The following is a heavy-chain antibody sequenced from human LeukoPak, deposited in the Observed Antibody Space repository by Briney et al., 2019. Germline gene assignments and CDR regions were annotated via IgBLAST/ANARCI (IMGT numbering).Heavy chain of an antibody. CDR3: ARDRGTMVRGNNWFDP. CDR2: ISGSDGST. Sequence: GGSLRLSCAASGFTFSSYAMSWVRQAPGKGLEWVSAISGSDGSTYYADSVKGRFTISRDNAKNSLYLQMNSLRAEDTAVYYCARDRGTMVRGNNWFDPWGQGTLVTVSS. J-gene: IGHJ5*02. D-gene: IGHD3-10*01. V-gene: IGHV3-23*01. CDR1: GFTFSSYA.